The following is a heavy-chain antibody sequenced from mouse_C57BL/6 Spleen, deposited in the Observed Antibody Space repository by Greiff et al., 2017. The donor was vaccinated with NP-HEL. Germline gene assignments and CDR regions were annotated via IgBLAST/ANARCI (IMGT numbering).Heavy chain of an antibody. Sequence: QVQLQQSGAELVRPGSSVKLSCKASGYTFTSYWMHWVKQRPIQGLEWIGNIDPSDSETHYNQKFKDKATLTVDKSSSTAYMQLSSLTSEDSAVYYCARGGASITTVVEGDYWGQGTTLTVSS. CDR3: ARGGASITTVVEGDY. J-gene: IGHJ2*01. CDR2: IDPSDSET. CDR1: GYTFTSYW. D-gene: IGHD1-1*01. V-gene: IGHV1-52*01.